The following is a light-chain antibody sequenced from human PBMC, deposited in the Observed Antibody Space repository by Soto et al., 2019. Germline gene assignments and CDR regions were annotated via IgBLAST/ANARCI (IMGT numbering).Light chain of an antibody. CDR1: SSDVGAYNY. CDR2: DVS. CDR3: CSYADNYSYV. Sequence: QSVLTRPRSVSGSPGQSVTSSCTGTSSDVGAYNYVSWYQQHPGKAPKLMTYDVSKRPSGVPDRFSGSKSGNTASLTISGLQAEDEADYYCCSYADNYSYVFGTGTKVTVL. J-gene: IGLJ1*01. V-gene: IGLV2-11*01.